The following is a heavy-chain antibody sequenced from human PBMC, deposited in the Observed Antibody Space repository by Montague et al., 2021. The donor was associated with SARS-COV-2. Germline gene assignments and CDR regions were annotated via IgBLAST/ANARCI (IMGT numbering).Heavy chain of an antibody. D-gene: IGHD5-12*01. V-gene: IGHV4-39*01. CDR2: IYYSGST. J-gene: IGHJ5*02. CDR1: GGSISSSSYY. Sequence: SETLSLTCTVSGGSISSSSYYWGWIRQPPGKGLEWIGSIYYSGSTYYNPSLKSRVTISVDTSKNQFSLKLSSVTAADTAVYYCARPAAGWLRRDNWIDPWGQGTMVTVSS. CDR3: ARPAAGWLRRDNWIDP.